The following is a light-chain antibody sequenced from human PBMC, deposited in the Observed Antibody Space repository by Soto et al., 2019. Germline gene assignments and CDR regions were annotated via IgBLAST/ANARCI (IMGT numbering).Light chain of an antibody. CDR2: AAS. CDR1: QSVSSTY. CDR3: QQSGNSPWT. Sequence: EIVLTQSPGTLSLSPGERATLSCRASQSVSSTYLAWYQQKPGQAPRLLIYAASSRATGIPDRFSGSGSGTDFTLTISRLESEDFAVYYCQQSGNSPWTFGQGTKVELK. J-gene: IGKJ1*01. V-gene: IGKV3-20*01.